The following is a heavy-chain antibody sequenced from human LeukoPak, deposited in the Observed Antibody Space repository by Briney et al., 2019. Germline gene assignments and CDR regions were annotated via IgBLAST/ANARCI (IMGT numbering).Heavy chain of an antibody. J-gene: IGHJ1*01. Sequence: VASVKVSCKASGYTFTNYYMHWVRQAPGHGLEWMGWINPNRGDTNYAQKFQGRVTMTRDTSISTAFMELTRLTSGDTAVYYCTRDLLGFATTPLSDWGQGTLVTVSS. CDR3: TRDLLGFATTPLSD. CDR1: GYTFTNYY. CDR2: INPNRGDT. D-gene: IGHD4-17*01. V-gene: IGHV1-2*02.